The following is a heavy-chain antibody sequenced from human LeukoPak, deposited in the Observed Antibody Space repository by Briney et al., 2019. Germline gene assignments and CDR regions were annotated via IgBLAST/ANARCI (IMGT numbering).Heavy chain of an antibody. D-gene: IGHD3-10*01. Sequence: GGSLRLSCAASGFTFSTYAMHWIRQAPGKGLEWVAAITSDGSKKYYADSVKGRFPISRDNSMNTLYLQMNSLRADDTAVYFCARTSLHYFGSGSYSLDVFDTWGQGTMVTVSS. CDR3: ARTSLHYFGSGSYSLDVFDT. V-gene: IGHV3-30*04. CDR1: GFTFSTYA. CDR2: ITSDGSKK. J-gene: IGHJ3*02.